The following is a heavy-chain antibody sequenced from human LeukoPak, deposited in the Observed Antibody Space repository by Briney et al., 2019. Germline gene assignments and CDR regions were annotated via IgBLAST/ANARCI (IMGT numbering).Heavy chain of an antibody. J-gene: IGHJ2*01. CDR3: ARDDGVNTFGGILLYWYFDL. Sequence: PSETLSLTCTDPGGSISGYYRSWIRQTAGKGLEWIGRIYTSGITNSTHSLKRRVTMSVDTSKNQFSLKMSSVTAADTAVYYCARDDGVNTFGGILLYWYFDLWGRGTLVTVSS. CDR1: GGSISGYY. V-gene: IGHV4-4*07. D-gene: IGHD3-16*01. CDR2: IYTSGIT.